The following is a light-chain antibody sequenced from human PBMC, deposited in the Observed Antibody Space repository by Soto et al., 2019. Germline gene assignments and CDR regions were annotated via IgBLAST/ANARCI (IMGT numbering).Light chain of an antibody. Sequence: IQMTQSPSTLSASVGDRVTFTCRASQSISTWLAWYQQKPWKAPKLLIYKASTLEVGAPSRLSGSGSGTEFTLTISTLQPSDIATYYCQQYNSYPWTFGQGTKV. CDR1: QSISTW. CDR2: KAS. V-gene: IGKV1-5*03. J-gene: IGKJ1*01. CDR3: QQYNSYPWT.